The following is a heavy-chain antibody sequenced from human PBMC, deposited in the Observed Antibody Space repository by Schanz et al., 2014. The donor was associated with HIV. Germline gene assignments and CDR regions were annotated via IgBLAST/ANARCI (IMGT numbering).Heavy chain of an antibody. V-gene: IGHV3-48*04. CDR1: GFTFNSYA. CDR2: ISSSGITI. Sequence: EVQLLESGGGLVQPGGSLRLSCVASGFTFNSYAMHWVRQAPGKGLDWISYISSSGITIYYVDSVKGRFTISRDNAKNSLYLQMKSLRAEDTAVYYCARSPSYGMDVWGQGTTVTVSS. J-gene: IGHJ6*02. CDR3: ARSPSYGMDV.